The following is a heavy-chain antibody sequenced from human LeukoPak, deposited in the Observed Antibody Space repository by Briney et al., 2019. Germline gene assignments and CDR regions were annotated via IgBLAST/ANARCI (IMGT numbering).Heavy chain of an antibody. Sequence: PGGSLRLSCAASGFNFSTYGMHWVRQAPGKGLEWVAFIQFDGSDEHYADSVKGRFTISRDNSKNTLYLQMNSLRVEDTSVYYCAPEMDIVVVPAAVDYWGQGTLVTVSS. V-gene: IGHV3-30*02. D-gene: IGHD2-2*03. J-gene: IGHJ4*02. CDR3: APEMDIVVVPAAVDY. CDR2: IQFDGSDE. CDR1: GFNFSTYG.